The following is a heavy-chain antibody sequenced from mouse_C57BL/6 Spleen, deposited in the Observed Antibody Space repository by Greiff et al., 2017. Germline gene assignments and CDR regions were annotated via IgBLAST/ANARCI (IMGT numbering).Heavy chain of an antibody. CDR3: ARSILYDYGRSYGYFDV. D-gene: IGHD1-1*01. J-gene: IGHJ1*03. CDR1: GYTFTDYN. V-gene: IGHV1-22*01. CDR2: INPNNGGT. Sequence: EVQLQQSGPELVKPGASVKMSCKASGYTFTDYNMHWVKQSHGKSLEWIGYINPNNGGTSYHQKFKGKATLTVNKSSSTAYMELRSLTSEDSAVYYCARSILYDYGRSYGYFDVWGTGTTVTVSS.